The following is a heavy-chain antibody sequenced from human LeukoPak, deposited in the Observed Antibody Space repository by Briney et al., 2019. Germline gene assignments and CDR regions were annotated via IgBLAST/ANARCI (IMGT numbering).Heavy chain of an antibody. CDR3: ASQLGYCSGGSCYSDY. J-gene: IGHJ4*02. D-gene: IGHD2-15*01. CDR1: GGSISSSSYY. V-gene: IGHV4-39*01. Sequence: PSGTLSLTCTVSGGSISSSSYYWGWIRQPPGKGLEWIGSIYYSGSTYYNPSLKSRVTISVDTSKNQFSLKLSSVTAADTAVYYCASQLGYCSGGSCYSDYWGQGTLVTVPS. CDR2: IYYSGST.